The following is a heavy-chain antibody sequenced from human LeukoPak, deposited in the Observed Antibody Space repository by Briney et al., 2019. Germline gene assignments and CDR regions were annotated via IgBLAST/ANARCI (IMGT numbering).Heavy chain of an antibody. CDR2: IKSKTEGGTT. V-gene: IGHV3-15*01. CDR3: TTADVLRYFDWLLEFDY. D-gene: IGHD3-9*01. CDR1: GFTFSNAW. J-gene: IGHJ4*02. Sequence: GGSLRLSCAASGFTFSNAWMSWVRQAPGKGLEWVGRIKSKTEGGTTDYAAPVEGRFTISRDDSKNTLYLQMNSLKTENTAVYYCTTADVLRYFDWLLEFDYWGQGTLVTVSS.